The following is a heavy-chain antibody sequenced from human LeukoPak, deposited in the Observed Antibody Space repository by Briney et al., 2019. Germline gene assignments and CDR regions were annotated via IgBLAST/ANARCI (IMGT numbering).Heavy chain of an antibody. V-gene: IGHV4-34*01. J-gene: IGHJ3*02. D-gene: IGHD3-10*01. Sequence: PSETLSLTCAVYGGSFSGYYWSWIRQPPGKGLEWIGEINHSGSTNYNPSLKSRVTISVDTSKNQFSLRLSSVTAADTAVYYCARDGGHYNALDIWGQGTMVTVSS. CDR3: ARDGGHYNALDI. CDR1: GGSFSGYY. CDR2: INHSGST.